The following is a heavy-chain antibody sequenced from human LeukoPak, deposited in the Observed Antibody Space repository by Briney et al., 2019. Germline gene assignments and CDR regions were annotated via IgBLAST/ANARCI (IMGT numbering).Heavy chain of an antibody. V-gene: IGHV1-2*02. CDR2: INPNSGGT. D-gene: IGHD3-22*01. CDR3: ARRVRRYRDDSSGSHPRNAFDI. Sequence: ASVKVSCKASGYIFIGYYMHWVRQAPGQGLEWMGWINPNSGGTNYAQKFQGRVTMTRDTSISTAYMDLSSLRSDDTAVYYCARRVRRYRDDSSGSHPRNAFDIWGQGTMVTVSS. J-gene: IGHJ3*02. CDR1: GYIFIGYY.